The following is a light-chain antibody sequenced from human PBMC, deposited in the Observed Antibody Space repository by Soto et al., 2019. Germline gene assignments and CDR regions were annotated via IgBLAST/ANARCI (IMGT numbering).Light chain of an antibody. Sequence: EFALTQSPGTLSVSPGERATLSCRASQTVRNKYLAWYQQKPGQAPRLLIYDASSRATGIPDRFSVGGSGADFTLTISRLQPEDFAVYYCQQFSSYTLTFGGGTKVDIK. J-gene: IGKJ4*01. CDR3: QQFSSYTLT. CDR2: DAS. V-gene: IGKV3-20*01. CDR1: QTVRNKY.